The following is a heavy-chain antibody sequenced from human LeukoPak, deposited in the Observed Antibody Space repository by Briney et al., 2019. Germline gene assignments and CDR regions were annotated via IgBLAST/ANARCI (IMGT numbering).Heavy chain of an antibody. V-gene: IGHV4-38-2*02. CDR3: AKTGVGATTPFDY. J-gene: IGHJ4*02. CDR2: IYHSGST. CDR1: GYSISSGYY. D-gene: IGHD1-26*01. Sequence: SETLSLTCTVSGYSISSGYYWGWIRQPPGKGLEWIGSIYHSGSTYYNPSLKSRVTMSVDTSKNQFSLKLSSVTAADTAVYYCAKTGVGATTPFDYWGQGTLVTVSS.